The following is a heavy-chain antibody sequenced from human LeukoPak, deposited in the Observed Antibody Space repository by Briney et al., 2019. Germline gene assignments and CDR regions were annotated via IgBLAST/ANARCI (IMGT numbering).Heavy chain of an antibody. CDR2: ISGSGGST. CDR3: AKLRTVVTLVTYYFDY. J-gene: IGHJ4*02. V-gene: IGHV3-23*01. CDR1: GFTFRDAW. Sequence: PGGSLRLSCAASGFTFRDAWLNWVRQAPGKGLEWVSAISGSGGSTYYADSVKGRFTISRDNSKNTLYLQMNSLRAEDTAVYYCAKLRTVVTLVTYYFDYWGQGTLVTVSS. D-gene: IGHD4-23*01.